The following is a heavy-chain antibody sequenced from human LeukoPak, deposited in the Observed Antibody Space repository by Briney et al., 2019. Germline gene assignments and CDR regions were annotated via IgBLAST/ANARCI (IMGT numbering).Heavy chain of an antibody. Sequence: ASVKVSCTASGYTFTSYGISWVRQAPGQGVEWMGWTSAYNGNTNYAQKLQGRVTMTTDPSTSTAYMELRSLRSDDTAVYYCARAGRRDGYNYEDYWGQGTLVTVSS. CDR2: TSAYNGNT. D-gene: IGHD5-24*01. J-gene: IGHJ4*02. CDR1: GYTFTSYG. CDR3: ARAGRRDGYNYEDY. V-gene: IGHV1-18*01.